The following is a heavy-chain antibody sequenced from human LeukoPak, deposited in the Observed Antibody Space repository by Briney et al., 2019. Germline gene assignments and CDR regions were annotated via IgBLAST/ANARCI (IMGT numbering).Heavy chain of an antibody. J-gene: IGHJ4*02. V-gene: IGHV1-46*01. CDR3: ARASYGLAHFDY. D-gene: IGHD5-18*01. CDR1: GYTFTSYY. CDR2: INPSGGST. Sequence: ASVKVSRKASGYTFTSYYMHWVRQAPGQGLEWMGIINPSGGSTSYAQKFQGRVTMTRDTSTSTVYMELSSLRSEDTAVYYCARASYGLAHFDYWGQGTLVTVSS.